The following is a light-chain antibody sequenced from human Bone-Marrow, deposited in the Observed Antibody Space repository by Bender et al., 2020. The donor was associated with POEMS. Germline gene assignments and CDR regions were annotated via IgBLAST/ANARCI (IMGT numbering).Light chain of an antibody. J-gene: IGLJ2*01. Sequence: SYEVTQPPSVSVSSGQTASITCSGDDLGDKYVAWYQQKPGQSPVLVIYQDTKRPSGIPERFSGSNSGNTATLTISGTQAMDEDDYYCQAWDTYSVIFGGGTKLTVL. CDR2: QDT. V-gene: IGLV3-1*01. CDR1: DLGDKY. CDR3: QAWDTYSVI.